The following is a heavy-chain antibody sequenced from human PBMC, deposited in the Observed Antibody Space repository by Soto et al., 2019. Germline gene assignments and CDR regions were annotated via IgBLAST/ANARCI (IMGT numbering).Heavy chain of an antibody. D-gene: IGHD3-10*01. Sequence: QVQLVQSGAEVKKPGSSVKVSCKASGGTFSSYTISWVRQAPGQGLEWMGRIIPILGIANYAQKFQGRVTITADKSTSTAYMELSSLRSEDTAVYYCARRRFGRNTWYFDLWGRGTLVTVSS. J-gene: IGHJ2*01. V-gene: IGHV1-69*02. CDR2: IIPILGIA. CDR3: ARRRFGRNTWYFDL. CDR1: GGTFSSYT.